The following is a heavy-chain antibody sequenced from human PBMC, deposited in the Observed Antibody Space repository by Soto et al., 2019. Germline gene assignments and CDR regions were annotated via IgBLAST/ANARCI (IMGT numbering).Heavy chain of an antibody. V-gene: IGHV4-59*08. J-gene: IGHJ6*02. CDR2: IYYSGST. CDR3: AYRDYDHNSGMYF. CDR1: GASIRRYY. D-gene: IGHD3-16*01. Sequence: SETLSLTCTVSGASIRRYYWSWIRQPPGKGLEWIGYIYYSGSTNYNPSLKSRVTISVDTSTNQSSLNLSSVPAADTAVYYCAYRDYDHNSGMYFSGQGTTVTVSS.